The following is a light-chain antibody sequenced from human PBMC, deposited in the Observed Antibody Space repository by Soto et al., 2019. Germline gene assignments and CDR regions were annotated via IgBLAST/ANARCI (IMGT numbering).Light chain of an antibody. CDR1: SSNIGSNY. J-gene: IGLJ2*01. Sequence: QSVLTQPPSASGTPGQRVTISCSESSSNIGSNYVYWYQQLPGTAPKLLIYRNNQRPSGVPDRFSGSKSGTSASLAISGLRSEDEADYYCAAWDDSLSGQVVFGGGTKLTVL. CDR2: RNN. V-gene: IGLV1-47*01. CDR3: AAWDDSLSGQVV.